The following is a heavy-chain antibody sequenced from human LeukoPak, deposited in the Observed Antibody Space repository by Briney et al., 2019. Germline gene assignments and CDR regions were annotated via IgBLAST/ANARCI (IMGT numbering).Heavy chain of an antibody. D-gene: IGHD3-10*01. CDR3: AKGRYYGSGSYRYYFDY. J-gene: IGHJ4*02. CDR2: ISWNSGSI. CDR1: GFTFDDYA. V-gene: IGHV3-9*01. Sequence: GESLRLSCAAPGFTFDDYAMHWVRQAPGKGLEWVSGISWNSGSIGYADSVKGRFTISRDNAKNSLYLQMNSLRAEDTALYYCAKGRYYGSGSYRYYFDYWGQGTLVTVSS.